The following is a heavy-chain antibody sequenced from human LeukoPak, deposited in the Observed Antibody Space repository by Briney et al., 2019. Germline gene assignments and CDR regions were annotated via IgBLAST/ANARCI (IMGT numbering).Heavy chain of an antibody. CDR3: ARDWGYYDSRGYCDY. CDR2: INTNSGGT. J-gene: IGHJ4*02. D-gene: IGHD3-22*01. Sequence: ASVKVSCKASGYTFTGYYMHWVRRAPGQGLEWVGWINTNSGGTNYAQKFQGRVTMTIDTSINKAYMELSRLRSDGTAVYYCARDWGYYDSRGYCDYWGQGTVVSVSS. CDR1: GYTFTGYY. V-gene: IGHV1-2*02.